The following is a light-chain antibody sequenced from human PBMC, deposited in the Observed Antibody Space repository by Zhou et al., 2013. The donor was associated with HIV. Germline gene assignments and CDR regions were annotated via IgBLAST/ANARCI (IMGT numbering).Light chain of an antibody. CDR3: MQALQSMYT. Sequence: DVLMSQAPLSLAVNIGQPAHISCRPNQSLVNSAGTTYLNWFHQRPGQSPRRLIYKVSQRDSGVPDRFSGSGSGTDFTLKINRVEAEDVGVYYCMQALQSMYTFGQGTKLEIK. CDR2: KVS. V-gene: IGKV2-30*01. J-gene: IGKJ2*01. CDR1: QSLVNSAGTTY.